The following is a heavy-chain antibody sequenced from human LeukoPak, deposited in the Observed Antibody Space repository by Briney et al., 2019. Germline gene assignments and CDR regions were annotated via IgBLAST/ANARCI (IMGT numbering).Heavy chain of an antibody. Sequence: PGGSLRLSCAASGFTFSSYGMSWVRQAPGKGLEWVSAISGSGGSTYYADSVKGRFTISRDNSKNTLYLQMNSLRPEDTAVYYXXXXXKIALAGTRSPQYFQHWGQGTLVTVSS. J-gene: IGHJ1*01. CDR3: XXXXKIALAGTRSPQYFQH. V-gene: IGHV3-23*01. CDR2: ISGSGGST. CDR1: GFTFSSYG. D-gene: IGHD6-19*01.